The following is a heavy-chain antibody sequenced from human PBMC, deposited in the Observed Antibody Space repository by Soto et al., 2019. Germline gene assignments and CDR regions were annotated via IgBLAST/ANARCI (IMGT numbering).Heavy chain of an antibody. CDR2: IIPIFGTA. CDR3: ARASLRVGSGSIPNWFDP. D-gene: IGHD3-10*01. J-gene: IGHJ5*02. V-gene: IGHV1-69*13. Sequence: ASVKVSCKASGGTFSSYAISWVRQAPGQGLEWMGGIIPIFGTANYAQKFQGRVTITADESTSTAYMELSSLRSEDTAVYYCARASLRVGSGSIPNWFDPWGQGTLVTVSS. CDR1: GGTFSSYA.